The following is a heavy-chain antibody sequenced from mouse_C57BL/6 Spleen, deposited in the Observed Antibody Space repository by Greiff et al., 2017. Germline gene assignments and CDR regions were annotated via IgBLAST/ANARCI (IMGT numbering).Heavy chain of an antibody. CDR1: GFTFSSYA. J-gene: IGHJ2*01. CDR3: ANGDYFGY. V-gene: IGHV5-4*01. Sequence: EVQGVESGGGFVKPGGSLKLSCAASGFTFSSYAMSGVRQTPEKRLEWVATISDGGSYTYYPDNVKGRFTISRDNAKKNLYLQMSHLKSEDTAMYYCANGDYFGYWGQGTTLTVSS. CDR2: ISDGGSYT.